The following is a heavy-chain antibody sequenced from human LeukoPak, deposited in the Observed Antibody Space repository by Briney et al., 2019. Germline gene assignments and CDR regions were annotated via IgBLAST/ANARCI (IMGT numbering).Heavy chain of an antibody. V-gene: IGHV1-69*13. Sequence: GASVNVSRKASGGTFSSYAISWVRQAPGQGLEWMGGNIPIFGTANYAQKFQGRVTITADESTSTAYMELSSLRSEDTAVYYCARGLKVTTDWFDPWGQGTLVTVSS. J-gene: IGHJ5*02. D-gene: IGHD4-17*01. CDR1: GGTFSSYA. CDR3: ARGLKVTTDWFDP. CDR2: NIPIFGTA.